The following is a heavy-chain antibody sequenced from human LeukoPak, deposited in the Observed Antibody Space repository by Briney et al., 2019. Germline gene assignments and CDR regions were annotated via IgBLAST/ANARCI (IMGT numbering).Heavy chain of an antibody. CDR1: GYIFTTYW. CDR2: IYPSDSDT. CDR3: ARGYSSSWAFDY. V-gene: IGHV5-51*01. D-gene: IGHD6-13*01. J-gene: IGHJ4*02. Sequence: RESLKISCHASGYIFTTYWIGWVRQMPGKGLEWMGIIYPSDSDTRYNPSFQGQVTISADKSISTAYLQLSRLEASDTAIYYCARGYSSSWAFDYWGQGTLVTVSS.